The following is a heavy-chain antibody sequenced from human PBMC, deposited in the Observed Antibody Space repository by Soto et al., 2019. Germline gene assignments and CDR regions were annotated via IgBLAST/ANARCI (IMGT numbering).Heavy chain of an antibody. V-gene: IGHV3-33*01. Sequence: QVQLVESGGGVVQPGRSPRLSCAASGFTFSSYGMHWVRQAPGKGLEWVAVIWYDGSNKYYADSVKGRFTISRDNSKNTLYLQMNSLRAEDTAVYYCARNGVCYNFVCGMDVWGQGTTVTVSS. CDR3: ARNGVCYNFVCGMDV. CDR1: GFTFSSYG. D-gene: IGHD2-8*01. J-gene: IGHJ6*02. CDR2: IWYDGSNK.